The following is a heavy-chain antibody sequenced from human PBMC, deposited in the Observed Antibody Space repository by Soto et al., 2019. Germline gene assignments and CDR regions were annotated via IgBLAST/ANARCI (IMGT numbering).Heavy chain of an antibody. CDR2: ISWDGGST. J-gene: IGHJ6*02. Sequence: GGSLRLSCAASGFTFDDYTMHWVRQAPGKGLEWVSLISWDGGSTYYADSVKGRFTISRDNSKNSLYLQMNSLRTEETALYYCAKGVRGSHSITSGYYYYGMDVWGQGTTVTVSS. D-gene: IGHD1-26*01. CDR1: GFTFDDYT. CDR3: AKGVRGSHSITSGYYYYGMDV. V-gene: IGHV3-43*01.